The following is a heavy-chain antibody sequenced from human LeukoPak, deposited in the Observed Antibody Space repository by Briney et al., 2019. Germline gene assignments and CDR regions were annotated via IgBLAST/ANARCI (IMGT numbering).Heavy chain of an antibody. CDR2: IIGRGDRT. J-gene: IGHJ4*02. CDR1: GFTFSSYV. V-gene: IGHV3-23*01. D-gene: IGHD3-16*01. Sequence: GGSLRLSCAASGFTFSSYVMNWVRQAPGKGLEWVSHIIGRGDRTYYADSVKGRFTISRDNSKNTLFLQMNSLGAEDKAVYYCAKGFSYAYDYWGQGTLVTVSS. CDR3: AKGFSYAYDY.